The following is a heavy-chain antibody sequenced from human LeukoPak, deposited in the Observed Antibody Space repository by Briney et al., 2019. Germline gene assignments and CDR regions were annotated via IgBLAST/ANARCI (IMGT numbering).Heavy chain of an antibody. D-gene: IGHD2-15*01. CDR1: GFTFSNAW. J-gene: IGHJ4*02. Sequence: RTGGSLRLSCAASGFTFSNAWMSWARHAPGKGLEWVGRIKSKTDGGTTDYAAPVKGRFTISRDDSKITLYLQMNSLKTEDTAVYYCTTDPFGFAYCSGGSCYPFDYWGQGTLVTVSS. V-gene: IGHV3-15*01. CDR3: TTDPFGFAYCSGGSCYPFDY. CDR2: IKSKTDGGTT.